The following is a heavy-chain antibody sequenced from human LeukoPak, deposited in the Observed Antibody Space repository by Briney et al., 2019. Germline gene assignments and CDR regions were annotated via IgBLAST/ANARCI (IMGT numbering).Heavy chain of an antibody. CDR2: IYHSGST. V-gene: IGHV4-30-2*01. CDR1: GGSISSGGYS. CDR3: ARNTYYYGSGSYYLDY. Sequence: PSQTLSPTCAVSGGSISSGGYSWSWIRQPPGKGLEWIGYIYHSGSTYYNPSLKSRVTISVDRSKNQFSLKLSSVTAADTAVYYCARNTYYYGSGSYYLDYWGQGTLVTVSS. D-gene: IGHD3-10*01. J-gene: IGHJ4*02.